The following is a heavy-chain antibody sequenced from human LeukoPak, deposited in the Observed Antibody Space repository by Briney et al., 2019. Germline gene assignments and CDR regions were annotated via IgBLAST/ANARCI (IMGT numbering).Heavy chain of an antibody. Sequence: SVKVSCKASGGTFSSYAISWVRQAPGQGLEWMGGIIPIFGTANYAQKFQGRVTITADESTSTTYMELSSLRSEDTAVYYCAGGTLNSSSWYTGDFDYWGQGTLVTVSS. D-gene: IGHD6-13*01. CDR2: IIPIFGTA. J-gene: IGHJ4*02. CDR1: GGTFSSYA. CDR3: AGGTLNSSSWYTGDFDY. V-gene: IGHV1-69*13.